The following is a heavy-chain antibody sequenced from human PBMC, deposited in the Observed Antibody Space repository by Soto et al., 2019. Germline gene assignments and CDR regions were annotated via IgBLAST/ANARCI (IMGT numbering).Heavy chain of an antibody. CDR1: GESLGGYY. J-gene: IGHJ5*02. V-gene: IGHV4-34*01. CDR3: ARLGYSGSYLVWFDP. CDR2: INHSGST. D-gene: IGHD1-26*01. Sequence: PSETLSLTCAVYGESLGGYYWTWIRQSPGRGLEWIGEINHSGSTESNPSLKSRVTISVDRSKNQFSLKLSSVTAADTAVYYCARLGYSGSYLVWFDPWGQGTLVTVSS.